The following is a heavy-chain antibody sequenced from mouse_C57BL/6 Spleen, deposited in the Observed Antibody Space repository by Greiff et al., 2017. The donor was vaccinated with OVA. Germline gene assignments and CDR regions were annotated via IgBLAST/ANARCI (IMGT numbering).Heavy chain of an antibody. J-gene: IGHJ2*01. CDR1: GYAFSSSW. CDR2: IYPGDGDT. CDR3: ARSGGNYCDY. V-gene: IGHV1-82*01. D-gene: IGHD1-1*02. Sequence: VKLQESGPELVKPGASVKISCKASGYAFSSSWMNWVKQRPGKGLEWIGRIYPGDGDTNYNGKFKGKATLTADKSSSTAYMQLSSLTSEDSAVYFCARSGGNYCDYGGQGTTLTVSS.